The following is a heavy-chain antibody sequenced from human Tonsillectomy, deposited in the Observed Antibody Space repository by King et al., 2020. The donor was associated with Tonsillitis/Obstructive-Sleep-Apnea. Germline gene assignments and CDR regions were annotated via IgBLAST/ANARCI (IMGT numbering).Heavy chain of an antibody. Sequence: VQLVESGGGVVKPGRSLRLSCAASGFAFRKYGMHWIRQAPGKGLEWVSSISFDGNNKFYADSVKGRVTISRDNSNNTVFLQMDNLRAEDTAVYYCARPTTMFGVVIVPGGYFQHWGQGTLVTVSS. D-gene: IGHD3-3*01. J-gene: IGHJ1*01. CDR2: ISFDGNNK. CDR1: GFAFRKYG. V-gene: IGHV3-30*03. CDR3: ARPTTMFGVVIVPGGYFQH.